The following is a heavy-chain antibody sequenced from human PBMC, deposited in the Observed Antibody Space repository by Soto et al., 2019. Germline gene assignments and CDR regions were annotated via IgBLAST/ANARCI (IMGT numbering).Heavy chain of an antibody. CDR2: INPNSGGT. D-gene: IGHD3-10*01. Sequence: ASVKVSCKASGYTFTGYYMHWVRQAPGQGLEWMGWINPNSGGTNYAQKFQGRVTMTRDTSISTAYMELSRPRSDDTAVYYCARSYYYGSGTKLSFDYWGQGTLVTVSS. J-gene: IGHJ4*02. CDR3: ARSYYYGSGTKLSFDY. CDR1: GYTFTGYY. V-gene: IGHV1-2*02.